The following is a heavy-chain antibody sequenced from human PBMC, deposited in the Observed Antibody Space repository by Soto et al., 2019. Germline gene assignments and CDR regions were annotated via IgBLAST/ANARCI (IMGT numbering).Heavy chain of an antibody. CDR2: INHSGST. Sequence: SETLSLTCAVYGGSFSGYYWSWIRQPPGKGLEWIGEINHSGSTNYNPSLKSRVTISVDTSKNQFSLKLSSVTAADTAVHYCARARYYDSSGYYYWGQGTLVTVSS. CDR1: GGSFSGYY. J-gene: IGHJ4*02. V-gene: IGHV4-34*01. CDR3: ARARYYDSSGYYY. D-gene: IGHD3-22*01.